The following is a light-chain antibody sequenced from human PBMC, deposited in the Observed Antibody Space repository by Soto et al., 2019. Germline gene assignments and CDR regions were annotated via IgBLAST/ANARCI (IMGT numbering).Light chain of an antibody. CDR2: RSS. J-gene: IGKJ4*01. Sequence: DIQMTQSPSSLSVSIGDRVIITCRASQSISTYLNWYQYKPAKPPRRVIFRSSSLQSGVPSRFSGRGSGTDFTLTISGLQPADFATYFCQQTFSPYVSFGGGTRVEI. CDR3: QQTFSPYVS. CDR1: QSISTY. V-gene: IGKV1-39*01.